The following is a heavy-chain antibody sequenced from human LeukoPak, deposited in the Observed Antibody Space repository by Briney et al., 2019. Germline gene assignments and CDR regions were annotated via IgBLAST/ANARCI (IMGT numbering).Heavy chain of an antibody. D-gene: IGHD1-1*01. CDR2: IYYSGST. J-gene: IGHJ4*02. CDR1: GGSISSSSYY. Sequence: SETLSLTCTVSGGSISSSSYYWGWIRQPPGKGLEWIGSIYYSGSTYYNPSLKSRVTISVDTSKNQFSLKLSSVTAEDTALYYCARAAGTTHPPDYWGQGTLVTVSS. V-gene: IGHV4-39*07. CDR3: ARAAGTTHPPDY.